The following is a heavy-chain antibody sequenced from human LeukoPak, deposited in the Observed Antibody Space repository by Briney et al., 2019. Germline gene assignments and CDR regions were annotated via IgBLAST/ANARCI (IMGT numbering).Heavy chain of an antibody. J-gene: IGHJ4*02. CDR3: ARGPSGYHNT. CDR1: GFTFSDHY. Sequence: PGGSLRLSCAASGFTFSDHYIDWVRQAPGKGLEWVGRSRDKGNSYTTAYVASVRGRFTISRDNSKNTLYLQMNSLRAEDTAVYYCARGPSGYHNTGGQGTLVTVSS. CDR2: SRDKGNSYTT. D-gene: IGHD5-12*01. V-gene: IGHV3-72*01.